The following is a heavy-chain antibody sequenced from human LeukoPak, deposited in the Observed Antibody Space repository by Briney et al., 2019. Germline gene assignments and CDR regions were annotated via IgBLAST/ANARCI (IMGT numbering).Heavy chain of an antibody. CDR3: AKDRSSGWRPQFDY. CDR2: IRYDGSNK. D-gene: IGHD6-19*01. J-gene: IGHJ4*02. V-gene: IGHV3-30*02. CDR1: GFTFSSYG. Sequence: GGSLRLSCAASGFTFSSYGMPWVRQAPGKGLEWVAFIRYDGSNKYYADSVKGRFTISRDNSKNTLYLQMNSLRAEDTAVYYCAKDRSSGWRPQFDYGGQGTLVTVSS.